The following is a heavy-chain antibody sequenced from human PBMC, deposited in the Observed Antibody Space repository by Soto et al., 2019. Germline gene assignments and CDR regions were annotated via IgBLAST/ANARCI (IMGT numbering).Heavy chain of an antibody. J-gene: IGHJ4*02. Sequence: GGSLRLSCEGSGFIFSNNGMHWVRKAPGKGLEWVAFMSYDGSAKFLADSVKGRFTISRDNSKSTLFLHMSSLRAEDTAMYYCAIVRVVDSPLDHWGQGTLVTVSS. V-gene: IGHV3-30*02. D-gene: IGHD2-8*02. CDR2: MSYDGSAK. CDR3: AIVRVVDSPLDH. CDR1: GFIFSNNG.